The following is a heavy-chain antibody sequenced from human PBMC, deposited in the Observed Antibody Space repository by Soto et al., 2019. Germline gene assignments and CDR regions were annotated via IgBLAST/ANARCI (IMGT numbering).Heavy chain of an antibody. J-gene: IGHJ6*02. Sequence: EVQLVESGGGLVQPGGSLRLSCAASGIPVSSNYMTWVRQAPGKGLEWVSVLHSGGDTYYPNSVKGRFTISRHDFTNTLFVQMNRLTAEDRAVYYCARDGPYYYGSRLDVWGQGTTVTVSS. CDR1: GIPVSSNY. CDR2: LHSGGDT. V-gene: IGHV3-53*04. CDR3: ARDGPYYYGSRLDV. D-gene: IGHD3-10*01.